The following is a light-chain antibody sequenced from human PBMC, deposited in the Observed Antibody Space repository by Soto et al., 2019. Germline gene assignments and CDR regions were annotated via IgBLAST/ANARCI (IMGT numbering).Light chain of an antibody. CDR2: LEGSGSY. Sequence: QPVLTQSSSASASLGSSVKLTCTLSSGHSSYIIAWHQQQPGKAPRYLMKLEGSGSYNKGSGVPDRFSGSSSGADRYLTISNLQSEDEADYYCETWDSNMGVFGGGTKLTVL. CDR1: SGHSSYI. CDR3: ETWDSNMGV. V-gene: IGLV4-60*03. J-gene: IGLJ3*02.